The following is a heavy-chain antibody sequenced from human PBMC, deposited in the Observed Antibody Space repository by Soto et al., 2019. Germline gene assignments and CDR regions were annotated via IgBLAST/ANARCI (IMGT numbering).Heavy chain of an antibody. D-gene: IGHD5-12*01. Sequence: GGTLRLSCLVSGLTFRDYAMSWVRQAPGEGLEWVSDISGSGGDARYADSVKGRFTISRDNSRDTLFLQLNCLSANDTAVYYCGKERRGRGWSVCNFWAQGT. CDR2: ISGSGGDA. CDR3: GKERRGRGWSVCNF. J-gene: IGHJ4*02. V-gene: IGHV3-23*01. CDR1: GLTFRDYA.